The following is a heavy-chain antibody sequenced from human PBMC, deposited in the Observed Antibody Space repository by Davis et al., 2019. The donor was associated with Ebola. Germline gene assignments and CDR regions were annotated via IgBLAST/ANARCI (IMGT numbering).Heavy chain of an antibody. D-gene: IGHD6-13*01. V-gene: IGHV3-23*01. CDR3: AKDLTYSSSWYAYFDL. CDR2: ISGSGGST. CDR1: GVTFSSYA. Sequence: GESLKISCAASGVTFSSYAMSWVRQAPGKGLEWVSAISGSGGSTYYADSVKGRFTISRDNSKNTLYLQMNSLRAEDTAVYYCAKDLTYSSSWYAYFDLWGRGTLVTVSS. J-gene: IGHJ2*01.